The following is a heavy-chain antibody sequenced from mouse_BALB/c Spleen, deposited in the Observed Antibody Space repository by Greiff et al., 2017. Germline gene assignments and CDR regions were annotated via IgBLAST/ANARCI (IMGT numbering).Heavy chain of an antibody. V-gene: IGHV3-6*02. CDR2: ISYDGSN. CDR3: ARDRGLYAMDY. J-gene: IGHJ4*01. D-gene: IGHD3-3*01. CDR1: GYSITSGYY. Sequence: DVKLVESGPGLVKPSQSLSLTCSVTGYSITSGYYWNWIRQFPGNKLEWMGYISYDGSNNYNPSLKNRISITRDTSKNQFFLKLNSVTTEDTATYYCARDRGLYAMDYWGQGTSVTVSS.